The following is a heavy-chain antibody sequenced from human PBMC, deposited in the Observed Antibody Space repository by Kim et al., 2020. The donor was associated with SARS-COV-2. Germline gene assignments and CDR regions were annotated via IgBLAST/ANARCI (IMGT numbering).Heavy chain of an antibody. CDR3: ARGGGDYSDY. Sequence: GGSLRLSCAASGFTFSSYAMHWVRQAPGKGLEWVALISYDGSNKYYADSVKGRFTISRDNSKNTLYLQMNSLRAEDTAVYYCARGGGDYSDYWGQGTLVTVSS. J-gene: IGHJ4*02. CDR1: GFTFSSYA. V-gene: IGHV3-30-3*01. D-gene: IGHD3-10*01. CDR2: ISYDGSNK.